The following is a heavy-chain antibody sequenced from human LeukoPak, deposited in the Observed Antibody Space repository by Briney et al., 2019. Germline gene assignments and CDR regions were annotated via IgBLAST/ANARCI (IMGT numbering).Heavy chain of an antibody. V-gene: IGHV3-9*01. CDR1: GFTFDDYA. J-gene: IGHJ3*02. CDR3: AKDIKQLGLRQGDAFDI. CDR2: ISWNSGRI. D-gene: IGHD1-7*01. Sequence: GGSLRLSCAASGFTFDDYAMHWVRQAPGKGLEWVSGISWNSGRIGYADSVKGRFTISRDNGKNSLYLQMNSLRAEDTALYYCAKDIKQLGLRQGDAFDIWGQGTMVTFSS.